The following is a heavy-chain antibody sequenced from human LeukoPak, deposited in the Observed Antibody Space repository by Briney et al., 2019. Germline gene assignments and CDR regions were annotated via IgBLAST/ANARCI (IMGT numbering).Heavy chain of an antibody. V-gene: IGHV4-39*01. J-gene: IGHJ4*02. CDR3: ARHEYFVNY. CDR1: GGSISSSSYY. CDR2: IYYSGST. D-gene: IGHD2/OR15-2a*01. Sequence: SETLSLTCIVSGGSISSSSYYWGWIRQPPGKGLEWIASIYYSGSTYYNPSLKGRVTISVDTSKNQFSLNLSSVTATDTAMYYCARHEYFVNYWGQGTLVTVPS.